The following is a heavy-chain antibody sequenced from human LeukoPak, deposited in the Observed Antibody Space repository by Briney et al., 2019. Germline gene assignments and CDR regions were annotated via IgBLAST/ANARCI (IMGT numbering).Heavy chain of an antibody. J-gene: IGHJ4*02. V-gene: IGHV1-46*01. CDR2: INPSGGST. CDR1: GYTFTSYY. D-gene: IGHD1-26*01. Sequence: ASVKVSCKASGYTFTSYYMHWVRQAPGQGLEWMGIINPSGGSTSYAQKFQGRVTMTRDTSTSTVYMELSSLISADTAVYYCARVAGGGSYTASEDYWGQGTLVTVSS. CDR3: ARVAGGGSYTASEDY.